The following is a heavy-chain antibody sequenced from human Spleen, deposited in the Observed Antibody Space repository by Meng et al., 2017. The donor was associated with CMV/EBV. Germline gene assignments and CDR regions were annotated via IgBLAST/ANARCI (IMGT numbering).Heavy chain of an antibody. CDR1: GFTFSDYY. D-gene: IGHD1-1*01. CDR2: IYSGGST. J-gene: IGHJ3*02. Sequence: GESLKISCAASGFTFSDYYMSWIRQAPGKRLEWVSVIYSGGSTYYADSVKGRFTISRDNSKNTLYLQMNSLRAEDTAVYYCARERAGPGDAFDIWGQGTMVTVSS. V-gene: IGHV3-66*02. CDR3: ARERAGPGDAFDI.